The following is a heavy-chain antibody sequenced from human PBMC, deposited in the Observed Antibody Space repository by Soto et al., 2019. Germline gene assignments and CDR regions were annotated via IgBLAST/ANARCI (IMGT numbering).Heavy chain of an antibody. Sequence: QVQLQESGPGLVKPSETLSLTCTVSGGSISSYYWSWIRQPPGKGLEWIGYIYYSGSTNYNPSLKSRVTISVDTSNNQFSLKLSAVTAADTAVYYCARTSRVYNGFDPWGQGTLVVVSS. CDR3: ARTSRVYNGFDP. D-gene: IGHD2-8*01. CDR1: GGSISSYY. J-gene: IGHJ5*02. CDR2: IYYSGST. V-gene: IGHV4-59*08.